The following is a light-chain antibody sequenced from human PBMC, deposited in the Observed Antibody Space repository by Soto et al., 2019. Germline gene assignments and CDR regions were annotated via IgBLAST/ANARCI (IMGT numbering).Light chain of an antibody. CDR1: QSVSSY. CDR2: DAS. J-gene: IGKJ1*01. V-gene: IGKV3-11*01. Sequence: EIVLTQSPATLSLSPGERATLSCRASQSVSSYLAWYQQKPGQAPRLLIYDASNRATGIPARFSGSASGTDFTLTINRLEPEDFATYYCLQHNSYSWTFGQGTKVDIK. CDR3: LQHNSYSWT.